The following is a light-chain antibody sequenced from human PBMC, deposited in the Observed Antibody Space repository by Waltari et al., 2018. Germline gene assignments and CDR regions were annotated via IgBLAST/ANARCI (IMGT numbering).Light chain of an antibody. CDR3: QKYNSAPPLT. V-gene: IGKV1-27*01. CDR1: QAISSY. Sequence: DIQMTQSPSSLYASVGDRVTITCRASQAISSYLAWYQQKPGKVPNLLISAASTLQSRVPYRFSCSGAGTDLTLTISSLQPADVANFYCQKYNSAPPLTFGGGTKVEI. CDR2: AAS. J-gene: IGKJ4*01.